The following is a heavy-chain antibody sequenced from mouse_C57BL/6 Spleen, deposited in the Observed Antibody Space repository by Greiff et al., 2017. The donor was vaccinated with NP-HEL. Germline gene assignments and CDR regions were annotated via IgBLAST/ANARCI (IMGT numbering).Heavy chain of an antibody. Sequence: EVQVVESGEGLVKPGGSLKLSCAASGFTFSSYAMSWVRQTPEKRLEWVAYISSGGDYIYYADTVKGRFTISRDNARNTLYLQMSSLKSEDTAMYYCTREEGYGNFDYWGQGTTLTVSS. V-gene: IGHV5-9-1*02. J-gene: IGHJ2*01. D-gene: IGHD2-1*01. CDR3: TREEGYGNFDY. CDR1: GFTFSSYA. CDR2: ISSGGDYI.